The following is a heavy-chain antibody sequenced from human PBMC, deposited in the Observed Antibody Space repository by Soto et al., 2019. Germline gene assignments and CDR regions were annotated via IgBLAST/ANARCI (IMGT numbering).Heavy chain of an antibody. Sequence: PGGSLRLSCAVSGFTFFSYPMGWVRQALGKGLEWVSAISGSGGDTYSADSVKGRFTMSRDNSKSTLYLQMNSLRADDTAVYYCARILRRGITPGWSKGGFDYWGQGTLVTVSS. D-gene: IGHD6-19*01. CDR3: ARILRRGITPGWSKGGFDY. V-gene: IGHV3-23*01. CDR2: ISGSGGDT. CDR1: GFTFFSYP. J-gene: IGHJ4*02.